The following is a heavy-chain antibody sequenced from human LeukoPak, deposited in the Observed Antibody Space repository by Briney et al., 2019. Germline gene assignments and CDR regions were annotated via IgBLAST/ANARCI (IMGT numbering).Heavy chain of an antibody. D-gene: IGHD2-15*01. CDR3: ARISCTGGNCRPYSYYDMDV. CDR2: IWYDGSNK. Sequence: PGGSLRLSCAASGFTFSTFGMNWVRQAPGKGLEWVAVIWYDGSNKYYADSVKGRFTISRDNSKSTLYLQVNSLRAEDTAVYYCARISCTGGNCRPYSYYDMDVWGQGTTVTVSS. J-gene: IGHJ6*02. CDR1: GFTFSTFG. V-gene: IGHV3-33*01.